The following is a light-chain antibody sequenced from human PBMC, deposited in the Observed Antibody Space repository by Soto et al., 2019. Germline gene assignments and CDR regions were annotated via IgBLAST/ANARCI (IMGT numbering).Light chain of an antibody. CDR3: CSYAGNDNYV. CDR1: SSDVGGYNY. Sequence: QSVLTQPPSASGSPGQSVTISCTGTSSDVGGYNYVSWYQQHPGKAPKLIIYEVNKRPSGVPDRFSGAKSGNTASLSVSGLQAEDEADYYCCSYAGNDNYVFGTGTKATV. CDR2: EVN. V-gene: IGLV2-8*01. J-gene: IGLJ1*01.